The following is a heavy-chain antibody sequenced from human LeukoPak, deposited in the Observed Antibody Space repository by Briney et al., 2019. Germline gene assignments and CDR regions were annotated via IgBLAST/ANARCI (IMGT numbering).Heavy chain of an antibody. D-gene: IGHD3-9*01. CDR2: IYYSGST. CDR1: GGSISSYY. J-gene: IGHJ4*02. V-gene: IGHV4-59*01. Sequence: PSETLSLTCTVSGGSISSYYWSWIRQPPGKGLEWIGYIYYSGSTNYNPSLKSRVTISVDTSKNQFSLKLSSVTAAGTAVYYCARDGLRYFDYWGQGTLVTVSS. CDR3: ARDGLRYFDY.